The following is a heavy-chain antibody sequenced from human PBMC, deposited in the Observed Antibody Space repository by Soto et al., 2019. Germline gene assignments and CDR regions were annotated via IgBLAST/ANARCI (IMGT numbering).Heavy chain of an antibody. CDR3: TTSNSFDY. Sequence: PSETLSLTCAVSGGSINNYYWSWIRQPPGKGLEWIGHVYYSGSTHYNPSLKSRVTMSVDASRNLFSLKLSSVTAADTAVNFCTTSNSFDYWGPGVLVTVSS. J-gene: IGHJ4*02. V-gene: IGHV4-59*08. CDR1: GGSINNYY. CDR2: VYYSGST.